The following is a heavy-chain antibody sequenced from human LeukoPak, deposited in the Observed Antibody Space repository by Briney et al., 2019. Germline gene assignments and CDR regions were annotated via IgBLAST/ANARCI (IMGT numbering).Heavy chain of an antibody. CDR2: IYHSGST. J-gene: IGHJ4*02. Sequence: SETLSLTCTVSGYSISSGYYWGWIRPPPGKGLEWIGSIYHSGSTYYNPSLKSRVTISVDTSKNQFSLKLSSVTAADTAVYYCARIGYYYGSGSYNFDYWGQGTLVTVSS. CDR1: GYSISSGYY. V-gene: IGHV4-38-2*02. CDR3: ARIGYYYGSGSYNFDY. D-gene: IGHD3-10*01.